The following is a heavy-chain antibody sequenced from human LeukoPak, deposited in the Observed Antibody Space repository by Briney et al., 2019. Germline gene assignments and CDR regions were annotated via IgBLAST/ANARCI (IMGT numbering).Heavy chain of an antibody. CDR3: TRTTPLYDFWSGYPTNP. D-gene: IGHD3-3*01. CDR1: GFTFGDYT. Sequence: GGSLRLSCTASGFTFGDYTMTWVRQAPGKGLEWVGFIRSKAYGGTTEYAASVKGRFTISRDDSKSIAYLQMNSLKTVDTAVYYCTRTTPLYDFWSGYPTNPWGQGTLVTVSS. CDR2: IRSKAYGGTT. V-gene: IGHV3-49*04. J-gene: IGHJ5*02.